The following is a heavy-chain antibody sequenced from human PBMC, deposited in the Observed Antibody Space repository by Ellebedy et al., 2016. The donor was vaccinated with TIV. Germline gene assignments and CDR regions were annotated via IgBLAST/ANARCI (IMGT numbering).Heavy chain of an antibody. J-gene: IGHJ3*02. Sequence: PGGSLRLSCAASGFTFSSSLMHWVRQAPGKGLVWVSRINSDGSSTTYADSVKGRFTISRDNAKNTLYVQMNGLRVDDTAAYYCARAKGGGGALDIWGQGTMVTVSS. D-gene: IGHD2-15*01. CDR2: INSDGSST. V-gene: IGHV3-74*01. CDR3: ARAKGGGGALDI. CDR1: GFTFSSSL.